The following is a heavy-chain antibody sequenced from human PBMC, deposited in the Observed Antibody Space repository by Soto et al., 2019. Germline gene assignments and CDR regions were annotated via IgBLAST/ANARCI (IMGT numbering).Heavy chain of an antibody. D-gene: IGHD3-10*01. V-gene: IGHV1-69*13. CDR3: ANILVPGAFSRRVYNALDV. Sequence: SVKVSCKASGGTFSSYAISWVRQAPGQGLEWMGGIIPIFGTANYAQKFQGRVTITADESTSTAYMELSSLRSEDTAVYYCANILVPGAFSRRVYNALDVWGQRTTVPVSS. CDR1: GGTFSSYA. CDR2: IIPIFGTA. J-gene: IGHJ6*02.